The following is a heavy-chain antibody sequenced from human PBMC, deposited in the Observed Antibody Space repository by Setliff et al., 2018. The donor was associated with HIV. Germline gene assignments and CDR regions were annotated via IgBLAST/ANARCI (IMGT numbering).Heavy chain of an antibody. J-gene: IGHJ3*02. Sequence: ASVKVSCKASGGAFTGYALSWVRQAPGQGLEWMGGLIPILGIAQYAQKFHGSVTISADTSTTTAYLEVSSLRSEDTAVYYCAKGYYHDSRGYPTGPAFDIWGQGTMVTVSS. D-gene: IGHD3-22*01. CDR1: GGAFTGYA. V-gene: IGHV1-69*10. CDR3: AKGYYHDSRGYPTGPAFDI. CDR2: LIPILGIA.